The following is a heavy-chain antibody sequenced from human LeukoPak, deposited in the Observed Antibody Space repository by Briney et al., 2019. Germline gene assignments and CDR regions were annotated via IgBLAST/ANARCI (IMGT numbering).Heavy chain of an antibody. J-gene: IGHJ4*02. CDR1: GGSFSGYY. CDR3: ARGDYYDSSGYYNY. Sequence: ASETLSLTCAVYGGSFSGYYWSWIRQPPGKGLEWIGEINHSGSTNYNPSLKSRVTISVDTSKNQFSLKLSSVTAADTAVYYCARGDYYDSSGYYNYWGQGTLVTVSS. CDR2: INHSGST. D-gene: IGHD3-22*01. V-gene: IGHV4-34*01.